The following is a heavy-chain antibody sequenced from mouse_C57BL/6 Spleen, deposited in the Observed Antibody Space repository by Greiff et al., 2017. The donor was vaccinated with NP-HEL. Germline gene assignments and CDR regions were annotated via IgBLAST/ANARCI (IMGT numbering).Heavy chain of an antibody. V-gene: IGHV1-19*01. J-gene: IGHJ3*01. CDR1: GYTFTDYY. D-gene: IGHD1-1*01. Sequence: VQLQQSGPVLVKPGASVKMSCKASGYTFTDYYMNWVKQSHGKSLEWIGVINPYNGGTSYNQKFKGKATLTVDKSSSTAYMELNSLTSEDSAVYYCARGITTVVQSSFAYWGQGTLVTVSA. CDR2: INPYNGGT. CDR3: ARGITTVVQSSFAY.